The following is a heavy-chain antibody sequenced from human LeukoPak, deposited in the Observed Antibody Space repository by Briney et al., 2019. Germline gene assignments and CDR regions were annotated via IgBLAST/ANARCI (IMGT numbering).Heavy chain of an antibody. D-gene: IGHD4-17*01. Sequence: SETLSLTCTVSGGSISSYYWIWIRQPPGKGLEWIGHIDYSGSSNYNPSLKSRGTISVDTSKNQFSLKLSSVTAADTAVYYCALSTVTTIYWYFDLWGRGTLVTVSP. V-gene: IGHV4-59*08. CDR2: IDYSGSS. CDR3: ALSTVTTIYWYFDL. J-gene: IGHJ2*01. CDR1: GGSISSYY.